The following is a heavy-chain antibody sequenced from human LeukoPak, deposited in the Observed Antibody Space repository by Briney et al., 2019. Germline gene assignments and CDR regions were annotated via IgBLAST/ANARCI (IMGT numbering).Heavy chain of an antibody. J-gene: IGHJ4*02. V-gene: IGHV3-66*02. CDR1: GFTFSSYG. D-gene: IGHD1-26*01. CDR2: IYSGGST. CDR3: ARDVGGSYEGSDY. Sequence: GGSLRLSCAASGFTFSSYGMHWVRQAPGKGLEWVSVIYSGGSTYYADSVKGRFTISRDNSKNTLYLQMNSLRAEDTAVYYCARDVGGSYEGSDYWGQGTLVTVSS.